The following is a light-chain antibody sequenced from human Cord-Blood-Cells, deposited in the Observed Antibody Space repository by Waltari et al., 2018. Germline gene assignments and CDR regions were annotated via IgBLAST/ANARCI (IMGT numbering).Light chain of an antibody. CDR3: CAYAGSYAVV. Sequence: QSALTQPRSVSGSPGQSVTISCPGTSSDVGGSNYVSWYQQHPGKAPKLMIYDVSERPPGVPDRLSGSKSGNTAALTISGLQGEDEDDYYCCAYAGSYAVVFGGGTKLTVL. CDR2: DVS. CDR1: SSDVGGSNY. J-gene: IGLJ3*02. V-gene: IGLV2-11*01.